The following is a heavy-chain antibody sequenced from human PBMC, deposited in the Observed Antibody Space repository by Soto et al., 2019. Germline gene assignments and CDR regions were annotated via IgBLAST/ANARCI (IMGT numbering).Heavy chain of an antibody. J-gene: IGHJ6*02. CDR2: IYPGDSDT. CDR3: ARGLTLYGMDV. D-gene: IGHD1-20*01. Sequence: WVRQMPGKGLEWIGIIYPGDSDTRYSPSFQGQVTISADKSISTAYLQWSSLKASDTAMYYCARGLTLYGMDVWGQGSTVTVSS. V-gene: IGHV5-51*01.